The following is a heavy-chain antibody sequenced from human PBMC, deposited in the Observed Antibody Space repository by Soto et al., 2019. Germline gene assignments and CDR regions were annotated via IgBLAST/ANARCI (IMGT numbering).Heavy chain of an antibody. J-gene: IGHJ4*02. CDR3: EYNGYYSCDN. D-gene: IGHD5-12*01. Sequence: SETLSLTCGVSSGSISNDNWWSWVRQPPGKGLEWIGEIHHSGRTNYNPSLKSRVTISVDKSKNQFFLKVKSVTDADTAVYYCEYNGYYSCDNWGQGILATVSS. CDR1: SGSISNDNW. CDR2: IHHSGRT. V-gene: IGHV4-4*02.